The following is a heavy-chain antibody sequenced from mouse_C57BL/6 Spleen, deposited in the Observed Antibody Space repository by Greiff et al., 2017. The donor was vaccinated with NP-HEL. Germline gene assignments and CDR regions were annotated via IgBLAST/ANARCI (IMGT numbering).Heavy chain of an antibody. CDR3: ATYYSNFFYAMDY. D-gene: IGHD2-5*01. V-gene: IGHV5-17*01. CDR1: GFTFSDYG. CDR2: ISSGSSTT. J-gene: IGHJ4*01. Sequence: EVKLVESGGGLVKPGGSLKLSCAASGFTFSDYGMHWVRQAPEKGLEWVAYISSGSSTTYYADTVKGRFTISRDNAKNTLFLQMTSLRSEDTAMYYCATYYSNFFYAMDYWGQGTSVTVSS.